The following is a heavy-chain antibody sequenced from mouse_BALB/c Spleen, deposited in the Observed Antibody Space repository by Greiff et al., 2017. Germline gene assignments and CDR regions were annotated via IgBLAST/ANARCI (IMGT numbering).Heavy chain of an antibody. Sequence: LQQSGAELVKPGASVKMSCKASGYTFTSYNMHWVKQTPGQGLEWIGAIYPGNGDTSYNQKFKGKATLTADKSSSTAYMQLSSLTSEDSAVYYCASSYYYGSSYAMDYWGQGTSVTVSS. J-gene: IGHJ4*01. V-gene: IGHV1-12*01. D-gene: IGHD1-1*01. CDR2: IYPGNGDT. CDR1: GYTFTSYN. CDR3: ASSYYYGSSYAMDY.